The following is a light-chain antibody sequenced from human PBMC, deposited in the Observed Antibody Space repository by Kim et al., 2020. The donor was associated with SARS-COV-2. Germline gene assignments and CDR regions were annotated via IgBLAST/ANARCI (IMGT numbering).Light chain of an antibody. V-gene: IGLV3-25*03. CDR1: ALPKQY. CDR2: KDS. Sequence: VYPGQTARITCSGDALPKQYAYWYQQKPGQAPVLVIYKDSERPSGIPERFPGSSSGTTVTLTISGVQAEDEADYYCQSADSSGTYLFGGGTQLTVL. J-gene: IGLJ2*01. CDR3: QSADSSGTYL.